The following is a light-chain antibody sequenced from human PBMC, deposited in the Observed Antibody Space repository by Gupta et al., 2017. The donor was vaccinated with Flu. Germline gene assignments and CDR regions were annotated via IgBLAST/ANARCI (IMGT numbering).Light chain of an antibody. CDR1: SSNIGSNN. Sequence: ATSTSSGGSSNIGSNNVSWYQQPPGAAPHLVMYSNNRRPSGVPGRFSGTKCGTSASLASSGLQAEDEADYFCAARDGSGDGPVFGGGTKLTVL. V-gene: IGLV1-44*01. CDR2: SNN. CDR3: AARDGSGDGPV. J-gene: IGLJ3*02.